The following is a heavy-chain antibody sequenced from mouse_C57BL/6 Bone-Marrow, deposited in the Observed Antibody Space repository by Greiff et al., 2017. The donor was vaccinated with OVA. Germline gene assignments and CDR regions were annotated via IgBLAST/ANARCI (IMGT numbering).Heavy chain of an antibody. CDR1: GYTFTSYW. D-gene: IGHD1-1*01. CDR3: AEGYYGSSY. CDR2: IDPSDSYT. V-gene: IGHV1-59*01. Sequence: QVQLQQPGAELVRPGTSVKLSCKASGYTFTSYWMHWVKQRPGPGLEWIGVIDPSDSYTNYNQKFKGKATLTVDTSSSTSYMQLSSLTSEDSAVYYCAEGYYGSSYWSQGTTLTVSS. J-gene: IGHJ2*01.